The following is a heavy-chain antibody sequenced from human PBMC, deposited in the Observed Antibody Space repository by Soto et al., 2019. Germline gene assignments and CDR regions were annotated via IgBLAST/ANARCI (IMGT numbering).Heavy chain of an antibody. J-gene: IGHJ4*02. CDR2: INHSGST. CDR3: AGAQKVGLVY. V-gene: IGHV4-34*01. Sequence: SETLSLTCAVYGGSFSGYYWSWIRQPPGKGLEWIGEINHSGSTNYNPSLKSRVTISVDTSKNQFSLKLSSVTAADTAVYYCAGAQKVGLVYWGQGALVTVSS. CDR1: GGSFSGYY. D-gene: IGHD3-10*01.